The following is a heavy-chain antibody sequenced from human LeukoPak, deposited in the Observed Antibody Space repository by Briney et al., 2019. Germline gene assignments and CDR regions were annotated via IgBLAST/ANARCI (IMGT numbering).Heavy chain of an antibody. CDR2: ISAYNGNT. D-gene: IGHD2-15*01. Sequence: ASVKVSCKASGYTFTSYGISWVRQAPGQGLEWMGWISAYNGNTNYAQKLQGRVTMTTDTSTSTVYMELRSLRSDDTALYYCARVCSGGSCHDYWGQGTLDTVSS. CDR1: GYTFTSYG. J-gene: IGHJ4*02. V-gene: IGHV1-18*01. CDR3: ARVCSGGSCHDY.